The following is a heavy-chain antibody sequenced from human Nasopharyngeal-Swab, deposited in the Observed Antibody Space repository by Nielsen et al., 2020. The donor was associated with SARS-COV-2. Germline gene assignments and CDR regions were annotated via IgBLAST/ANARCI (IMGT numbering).Heavy chain of an antibody. CDR3: ARGGGSLPLRPVVFDL. Sequence: SETLSLTCAVSGGSISSSNWWSWVRQPPGKGLEWIGEIYHSGSTNYNPSLKSRVTISVDKSKNQFSLKLSSVTAADTAVYYCARGGGSLPLRPVVFDLWGRGTLVTVSS. V-gene: IGHV4-4*02. CDR1: GGSISSSNW. J-gene: IGHJ2*01. D-gene: IGHD2-15*01. CDR2: IYHSGST.